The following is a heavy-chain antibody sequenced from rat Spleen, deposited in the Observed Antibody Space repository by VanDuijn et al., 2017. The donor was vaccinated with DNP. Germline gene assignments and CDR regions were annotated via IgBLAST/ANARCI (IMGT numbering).Heavy chain of an antibody. J-gene: IGHJ2*01. V-gene: IGHV4-2*01. CDR3: VREELGVYY. Sequence: EVKLVESGGGLVQPGRSLKLSCAASGFNFNDYWMGWVRQAPGKGLEWIGEINKDSSTMKYSPSLKDKFTISRDNAQNTLYLKMSRLRSEDTAIYYGVREELGVYYWGQEVRVTVSS. D-gene: IGHD4-3*01. CDR2: INKDSSTM. CDR1: GFNFNDYW.